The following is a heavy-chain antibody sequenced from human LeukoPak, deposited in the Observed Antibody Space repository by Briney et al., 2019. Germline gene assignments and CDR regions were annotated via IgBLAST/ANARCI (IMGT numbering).Heavy chain of an antibody. CDR3: ARDHDYYDSSGHYDY. CDR1: GYTFTSYY. CDR2: INPSGGST. D-gene: IGHD3-22*01. J-gene: IGHJ4*02. Sequence: GASVTDSCTASGYTFTSYYMHWVRQAPGQGREWMGIINPSGGSTSYAQKFQGRVTMTRDTCTSTVYLELSSLRSEDTAVYYCARDHDYYDSSGHYDYWGQGTLVTVSS. V-gene: IGHV1-46*01.